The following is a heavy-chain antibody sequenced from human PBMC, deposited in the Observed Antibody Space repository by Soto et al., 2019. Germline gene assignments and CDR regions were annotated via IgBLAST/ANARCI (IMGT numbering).Heavy chain of an antibody. J-gene: IGHJ4*02. Sequence: QVQLVESGGGVVQPGRSLRLSCAASGFTFSSYGMHWVRQAPGKGLEWVAVISYDGSNKYYAESVKGRLTISRDNSKNTLYLQMNSLRAEDTAVYYCAKDPGYCSGGSCYLEYYFDYWGQGTLVTVSS. V-gene: IGHV3-30*18. D-gene: IGHD2-15*01. CDR1: GFTFSSYG. CDR2: ISYDGSNK. CDR3: AKDPGYCSGGSCYLEYYFDY.